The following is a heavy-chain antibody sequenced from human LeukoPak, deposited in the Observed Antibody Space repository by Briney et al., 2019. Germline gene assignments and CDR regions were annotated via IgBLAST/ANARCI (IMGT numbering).Heavy chain of an antibody. Sequence: GESLKISCKGSGYTFTTYWIGWVRQIPGKGLEWMGIIYPGDSDPRYSPSFQGQVTISADKSISTAYLQWSSLKASDSAMYYCVRHGLGSSWFGFDYWGQGTLVTASS. J-gene: IGHJ4*02. D-gene: IGHD6-13*01. CDR1: GYTFTTYW. V-gene: IGHV5-51*01. CDR3: VRHGLGSSWFGFDY. CDR2: IYPGDSDP.